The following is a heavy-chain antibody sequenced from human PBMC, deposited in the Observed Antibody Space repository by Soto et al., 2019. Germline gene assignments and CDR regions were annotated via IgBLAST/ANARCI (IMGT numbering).Heavy chain of an antibody. CDR1: GFTFSNHW. V-gene: IGHV3-7*04. CDR2: IKHDGSEV. D-gene: IGHD2-21*01. Sequence: EVQLVESGGDLVQPGGSLRLSCAASGFTFSNHWMSWVRQAPGKGLEWVAYIKHDGSEVYYVDSVKGRFTISRDNAKKSLYLQLNSLNVDDAAVYYCVRGGGALDYWGQGTLVTVSS. CDR3: VRGGGALDY. J-gene: IGHJ4*02.